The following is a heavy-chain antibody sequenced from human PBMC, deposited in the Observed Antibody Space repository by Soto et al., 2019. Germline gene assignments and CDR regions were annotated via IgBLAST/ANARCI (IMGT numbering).Heavy chain of an antibody. CDR1: GYTFTSYG. D-gene: IGHD6-13*01. V-gene: IGHV1-18*01. J-gene: IGHJ4*02. CDR2: ISAYNGNT. Sequence: GASVKVSCKASGYTFTSYGISWVRQAPGQGFEWMGWISAYNGNTNYAQKLQGRVTMTTDTSTSTAYMELRSLRSDDTAVYYCARGFVVGLGRIAAAGIDYWGQGTLVTVSS. CDR3: ARGFVVGLGRIAAAGIDY.